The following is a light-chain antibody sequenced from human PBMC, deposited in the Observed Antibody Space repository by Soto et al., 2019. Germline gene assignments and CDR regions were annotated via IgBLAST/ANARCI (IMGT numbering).Light chain of an antibody. CDR2: GAS. J-gene: IGKJ5*01. V-gene: IGKV3-15*01. Sequence: ERVMTQSPATLSVSPGERATLSCRASQSVSSNLAWYQQKPGQAPRLLIYGASTRATGIPARFSGSGSGTEFTHTISSLQSEDFAIYYCQQYNNWPPITFGQGTRLEIK. CDR3: QQYNNWPPIT. CDR1: QSVSSN.